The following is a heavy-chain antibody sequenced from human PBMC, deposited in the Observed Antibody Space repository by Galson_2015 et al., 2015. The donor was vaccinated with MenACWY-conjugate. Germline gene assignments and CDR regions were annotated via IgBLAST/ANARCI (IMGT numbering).Heavy chain of an antibody. CDR3: ARLVLVNGGDFDY. CDR2: IYYSGNT. CDR1: DSSISNCY. Sequence: MSLSSAAYDSSISNCYRRWLRTPPERGVGRIGNIYYSGNTNYTHSLKSRVTISADTSKNQFSLKLSSVTAAVTAVYYCARLVLVNGGDFDYWGQGTLVTVSS. D-gene: IGHD2-8*02. J-gene: IGHJ4*02. V-gene: IGHV4-59*08.